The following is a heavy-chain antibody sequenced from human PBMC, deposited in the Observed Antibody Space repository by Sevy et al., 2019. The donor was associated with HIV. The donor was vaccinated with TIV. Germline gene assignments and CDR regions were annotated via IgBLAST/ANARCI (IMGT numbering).Heavy chain of an antibody. J-gene: IGHJ6*02. D-gene: IGHD2-15*01. CDR3: AKADFSLLRPNQNYYYYYGLDV. CDR1: GFTFSSHG. Sequence: GGSLRLSCAASGFTFSSHGLHWVRQAPGKGLEWVAFISNDGSNKYYVDTVKGRFTISRDNSKNTLSLQMNSLRAEDTAVYYCAKADFSLLRPNQNYYYYYGLDVWGQGTTVTVSS. V-gene: IGHV3-30*18. CDR2: ISNDGSNK.